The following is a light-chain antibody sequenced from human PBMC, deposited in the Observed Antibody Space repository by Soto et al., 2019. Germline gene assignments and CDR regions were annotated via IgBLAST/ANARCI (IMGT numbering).Light chain of an antibody. Sequence: DIQMTDAPATLVAPVGDMLTMTVGASQSISSWLAWHQQKPGKAPKLLIYKASTLKSGVPSRFSGSGSGTEFTLTISSLQPDDFATYYCQHYNSYSEAFGQGTKVDI. CDR3: QHYNSYSEA. CDR2: KAS. V-gene: IGKV1-5*03. CDR1: QSISSW. J-gene: IGKJ1*01.